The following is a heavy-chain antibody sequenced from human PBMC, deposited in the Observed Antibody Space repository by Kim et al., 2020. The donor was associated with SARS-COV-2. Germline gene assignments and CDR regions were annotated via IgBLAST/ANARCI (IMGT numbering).Heavy chain of an antibody. CDR3: AKDSGYSYGSD. V-gene: IGHV3-30*18. J-gene: IGHJ4*02. Sequence: GGSLRLSCAASGFTFSSYGMHWVRQAPGKGLEWVAVISYDGSNKYYADSVKGRFTISRDNSKNTLYLQMNSLRAEDTAVYYCAKDSGYSYGSDWGQGTL. CDR1: GFTFSSYG. D-gene: IGHD5-18*01. CDR2: ISYDGSNK.